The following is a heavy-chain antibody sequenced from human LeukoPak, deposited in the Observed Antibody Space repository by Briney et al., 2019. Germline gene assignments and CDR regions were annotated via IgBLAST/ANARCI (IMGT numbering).Heavy chain of an antibody. D-gene: IGHD5-12*01. CDR3: AKDAVDIVGWDYYYMDV. CDR1: GFTFSSYE. J-gene: IGHJ6*03. V-gene: IGHV3-23*01. CDR2: ISGSGAST. Sequence: GGSLRLSCAASGFTFSSYEMNWVRQAPGKGLEWVSSISGSGASTYSADSVKGRFTISRDNSKNTLYLQMNSLRAEDTAVYYCAKDAVDIVGWDYYYMDVWGKGTTVTVSS.